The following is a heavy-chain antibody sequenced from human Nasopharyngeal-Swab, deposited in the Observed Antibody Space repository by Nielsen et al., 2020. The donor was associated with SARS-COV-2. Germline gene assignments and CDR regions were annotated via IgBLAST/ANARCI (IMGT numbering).Heavy chain of an antibody. D-gene: IGHD3-10*01. CDR3: ARDHASGSGSFDY. J-gene: IGHJ4*02. CDR2: IKSKTDGGTT. Sequence: GGSLRLSCAASGFTFSNAWMSWVRQAPGKGLEWVGRIKSKTDGGTTDYAAPVKGRFTNSRDDSKNTLYLQMNSLKTEDTAVYYCARDHASGSGSFDYWGQGTLVTVSS. CDR1: GFTFSNAW. V-gene: IGHV3-15*01.